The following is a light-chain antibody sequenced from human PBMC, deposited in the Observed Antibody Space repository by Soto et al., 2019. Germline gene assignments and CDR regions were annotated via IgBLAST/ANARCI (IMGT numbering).Light chain of an antibody. CDR2: GAS. CDR1: ESINRN. CDR3: QQYNNWPQT. Sequence: EIVMTQSPATLSVSPGERVTLSCRASESINRNLVWYQKRPGQAPRLVIYGASTRATGIPARFSGSGSGTEFTLTISGLQSEDFAVYYCQQYNNWPQTFGQGTKVDIK. J-gene: IGKJ1*01. V-gene: IGKV3-15*01.